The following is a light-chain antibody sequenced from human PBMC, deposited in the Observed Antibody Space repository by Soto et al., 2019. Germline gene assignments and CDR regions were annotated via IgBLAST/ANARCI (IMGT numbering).Light chain of an antibody. Sequence: DIQMTQSPSSLSASVGDRVTITCRASQSISTYLHWYQQKPGKAPNLLIYAASTLQSGVPSRFSGSGSGTDFTLTISSLQPEDFATYYCQQSYSTLTFGGGTKEEIK. V-gene: IGKV1-39*01. J-gene: IGKJ4*01. CDR2: AAS. CDR1: QSISTY. CDR3: QQSYSTLT.